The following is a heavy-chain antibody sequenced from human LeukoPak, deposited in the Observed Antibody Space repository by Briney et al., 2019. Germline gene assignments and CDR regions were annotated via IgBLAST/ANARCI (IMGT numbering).Heavy chain of an antibody. V-gene: IGHV4-59*01. J-gene: IGHJ4*02. D-gene: IGHD6-13*01. Sequence: PSETLSLTCTVSGGSISNYWWSWIRQPPGKGLEWIGYVFDSGGTNYNPSLKGRVTISVDTSKKQFSLKLSSVTAADTAVYYRARGYSSSWNYFDYWGQGTLVTVSS. CDR3: ARGYSSSWNYFDY. CDR1: GGSISNYW. CDR2: VFDSGGT.